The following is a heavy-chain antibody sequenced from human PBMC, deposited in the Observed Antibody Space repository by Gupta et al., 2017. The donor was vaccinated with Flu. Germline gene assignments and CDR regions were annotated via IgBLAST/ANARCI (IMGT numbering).Heavy chain of an antibody. V-gene: IGHV3-21*02. CDR2: ISSSSRFI. CDR1: GFTPPTYF. D-gene: IGHD2-8*02. CDR3: AREGYCTGGSCYYHGMDV. Sequence: EAQLTQSGGGLVKPGGSLGLSCAASGFTPPTYFMDWVRQAPGKGLQWVASISSSSRFIKYAESVKGRFTVSRDNAKNLLFLQMDSLRAEDTAVYYCAREGYCTGGSCYYHGMDVWGQGTTVTVSS. J-gene: IGHJ6*02.